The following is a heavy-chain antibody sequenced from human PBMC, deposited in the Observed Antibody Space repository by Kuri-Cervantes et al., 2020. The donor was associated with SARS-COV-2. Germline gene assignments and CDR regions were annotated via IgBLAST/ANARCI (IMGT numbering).Heavy chain of an antibody. CDR3: ARDSPDSSSWYYYYYGMDV. CDR2: ISYDGSNK. J-gene: IGHJ6*02. CDR1: GFTFSSYA. D-gene: IGHD6-13*01. V-gene: IGHV3-30-3*01. Sequence: LSLTCAASGFTFSSYAMHWVRQAPGKGLEWVAVISYDGSNKYYADSVKGRFTISRDNAKNSLYLQMNSLRAEDTAVYYCARDSPDSSSWYYYYYGMDVWGQGTTVTVSS.